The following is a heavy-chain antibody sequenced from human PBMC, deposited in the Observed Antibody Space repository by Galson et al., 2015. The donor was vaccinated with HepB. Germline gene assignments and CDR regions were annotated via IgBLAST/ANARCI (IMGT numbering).Heavy chain of an antibody. CDR3: AREIVGSTNP. J-gene: IGHJ5*02. CDR2: IRQDGSEK. D-gene: IGHD1-26*01. V-gene: IGHV3-7*03. Sequence: SLRLSCAASGFTFNSYWMSWVRQAPGKGLEWVANIRQDGSEKYYVDSVKGRFTISRDNAKNSLYLQMNSLRAEDTAVYYCAREIVGSTNPWGQGTLVTVSS. CDR1: GFTFNSYW.